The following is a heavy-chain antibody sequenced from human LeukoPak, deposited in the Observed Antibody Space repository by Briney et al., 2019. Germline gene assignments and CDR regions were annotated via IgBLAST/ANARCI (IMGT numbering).Heavy chain of an antibody. Sequence: SETLSLTCAVYGGSFSGYYWSWIRQPPGKGLEWIGEINHSGSTNYNPSLKSRVTISVDTSKNQFSLKLSSVTAADTAVYYCASFSDILTGYYKGYFDYWGQGTLVTVSS. CDR2: INHSGST. V-gene: IGHV4-34*01. D-gene: IGHD3-9*01. CDR3: ASFSDILTGYYKGYFDY. CDR1: GGSFSGYY. J-gene: IGHJ4*02.